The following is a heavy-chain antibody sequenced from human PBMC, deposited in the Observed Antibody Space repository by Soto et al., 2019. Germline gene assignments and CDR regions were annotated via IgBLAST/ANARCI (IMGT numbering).Heavy chain of an antibody. Sequence: PSETLSLTCSVSSDSFSSYYWSWIRQPAGKGLEWIGRIDASGYTNSNPSLKSRVTMSVDTSKSQFSLKLSSVTAADTAMYYCAREGPYYDILTGYYKYYFDNWGQGTLVTV. V-gene: IGHV4-4*07. J-gene: IGHJ4*02. CDR2: IDASGYT. D-gene: IGHD3-9*01. CDR1: SDSFSSYY. CDR3: AREGPYYDILTGYYKYYFDN.